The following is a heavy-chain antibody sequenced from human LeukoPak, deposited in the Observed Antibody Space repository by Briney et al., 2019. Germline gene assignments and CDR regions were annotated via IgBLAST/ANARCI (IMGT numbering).Heavy chain of an antibody. D-gene: IGHD6-13*01. Sequence: SETLSHTCTVSGYSISSGYYWGWIRQPPGKGLEWIGSIYHSGSTYYNLSLKSRVTISVDTSKNQFSLRLTSVTAADTAVYYCARHHSIEAAGNNWLDPWGQGTLVTVSS. CDR1: GYSISSGYY. CDR3: ARHHSIEAAGNNWLDP. CDR2: IYHSGST. J-gene: IGHJ5*02. V-gene: IGHV4-38-2*02.